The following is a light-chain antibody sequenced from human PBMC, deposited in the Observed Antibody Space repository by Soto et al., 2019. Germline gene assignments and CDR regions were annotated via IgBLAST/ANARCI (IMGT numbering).Light chain of an antibody. CDR2: VAS. J-gene: IGKJ2*01. CDR1: QSVISSY. V-gene: IGKV3-20*01. CDR3: QKYGSSPYT. Sequence: EIVLTQSPGTLSLSPGERATLSCRASQSVISSYLSWYQQKPGQAPRLLIYVASSRATGIPDRFSGSGCGTDFTLTISRLEPEDLAVYYCQKYGSSPYTFGKGPKLEIK.